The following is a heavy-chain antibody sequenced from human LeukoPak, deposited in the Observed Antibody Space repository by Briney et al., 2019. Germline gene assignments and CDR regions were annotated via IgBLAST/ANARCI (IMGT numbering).Heavy chain of an antibody. CDR3: ARPFPGSGSYSGPTSYFDY. V-gene: IGHV4-39*01. CDR1: GGSISSSSYY. Sequence: PSDPLTLTCTVSGGSISSSSYYWGWIRQPPGKGLERIGSSYYSMRPYYHPSLNSRVTISVDTSKNQFSLKLSSVTAADTAVYYCARPFPGSGSYSGPTSYFDYWGQGTLVTVSS. D-gene: IGHD1-26*01. CDR2: SYYSMRP. J-gene: IGHJ4*02.